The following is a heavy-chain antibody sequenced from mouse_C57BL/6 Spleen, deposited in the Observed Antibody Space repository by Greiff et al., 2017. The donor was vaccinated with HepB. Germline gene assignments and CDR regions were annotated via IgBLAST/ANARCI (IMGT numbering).Heavy chain of an antibody. D-gene: IGHD1-1*01. CDR3: ARAHYGSSYGWYFDV. CDR2: SRNKANDYTT. J-gene: IGHJ1*03. V-gene: IGHV7-1*01. Sequence: EVNVVESGGGLVQSGRSLRLSCATSGFTFSDFYMEWVRQAPGKGLEWIAASRNKANDYTTEYSASVKGRFIVSRDTSQSILYLQMNALRAEDTAIYYCARAHYGSSYGWYFDVWGTGTTVTVSS. CDR1: GFTFSDFY.